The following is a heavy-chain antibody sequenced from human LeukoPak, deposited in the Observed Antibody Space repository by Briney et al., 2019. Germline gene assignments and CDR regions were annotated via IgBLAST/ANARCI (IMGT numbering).Heavy chain of an antibody. Sequence: ASVKVSCTASVYTFTSYYMHWVRQAPGQRLEWMGIIKPSGGSTSYAQKFQGRVTMTRDTSTSTVYMELSSLRTEDTDVYYCAREVRRGHWEYWGQGNLVTVSS. D-gene: IGHD1-26*01. CDR2: IKPSGGST. CDR3: AREVRRGHWEY. V-gene: IGHV1-46*01. CDR1: VYTFTSYY. J-gene: IGHJ4*02.